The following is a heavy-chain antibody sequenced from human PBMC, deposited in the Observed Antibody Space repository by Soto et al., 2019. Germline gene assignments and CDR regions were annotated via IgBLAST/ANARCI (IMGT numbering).Heavy chain of an antibody. J-gene: IGHJ4*02. CDR2: IYYSGSA. CDR3: DCVYGITPRPWSLGFDY. Sequence: SETLSLTWTGSGGSINNYYWSWIRQPPGEGLEWIGYIYYSGSANYNASPKSRVSMSVETSKNQWSLRRRSVTAEDTAVYYCDCVYGITPRPWSLGFDYWGQGILVTFSS. V-gene: IGHV4-59*01. D-gene: IGHD3-10*01. CDR1: GGSINNYY.